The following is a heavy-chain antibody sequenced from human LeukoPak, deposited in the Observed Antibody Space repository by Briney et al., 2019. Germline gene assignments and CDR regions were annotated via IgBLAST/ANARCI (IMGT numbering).Heavy chain of an antibody. D-gene: IGHD3-10*02. V-gene: IGHV3-74*01. CDR1: GFTFNNYW. CDR2: INSDGSSP. CDR3: ARGVPGPEY. J-gene: IGHJ4*02. Sequence: PGGFLRLSCAASGFTFNNYWMVWVRQAPGKGLVWVSRINSDGSSPRYADSVKGRFTISRDNAKNTLYLQMNSLRADDTAVYYCARGVPGPEYWGQGTLVTVSS.